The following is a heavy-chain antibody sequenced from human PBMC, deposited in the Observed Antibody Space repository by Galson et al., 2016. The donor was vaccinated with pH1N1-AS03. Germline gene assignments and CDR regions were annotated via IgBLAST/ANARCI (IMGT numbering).Heavy chain of an antibody. V-gene: IGHV3-74*01. CDR2: INEDGSTT. D-gene: IGHD4-23*01. CDR1: GFTFSSYW. CDR3: ARDVGGPDDY. Sequence: SLRLSCAASGFTFSSYWMHWVRHAPGKGLVWVSHINEDGSTTRYPDSVKGRFTLSRDNSESTLYLQMNSLGDDDTAVYYCARDVGGPDDYWGQGTLVTVSS. J-gene: IGHJ4*02.